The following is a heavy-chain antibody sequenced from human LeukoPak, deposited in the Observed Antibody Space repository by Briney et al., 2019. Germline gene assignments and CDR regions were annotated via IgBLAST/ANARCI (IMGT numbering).Heavy chain of an antibody. Sequence: PSETLSLTCTVSGGSISSYYWSWIRQPPGKGLEWIGYIYYSGSTNYNPSLKSRVTISVDTSKNQFSLKLSSVTAADTAVYYCARVRTGEYSSSSYYGMDVWGQGTTVTVSS. D-gene: IGHD6-6*01. CDR3: ARVRTGEYSSSSYYGMDV. CDR2: IYYSGST. V-gene: IGHV4-59*01. CDR1: GGSISSYY. J-gene: IGHJ6*02.